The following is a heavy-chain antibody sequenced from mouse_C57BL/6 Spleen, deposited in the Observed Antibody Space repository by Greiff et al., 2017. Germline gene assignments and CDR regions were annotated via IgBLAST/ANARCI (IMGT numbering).Heavy chain of an antibody. CDR2: ISYDGSN. V-gene: IGHV3-6*01. CDR1: GYSITSGYY. CDR3: ASYGSSLFFDY. D-gene: IGHD1-1*01. Sequence: EVQLKESGPGLVKPSQSLSLTCSVTGYSITSGYYWNWIRQFPGNKLEWMGYISYDGSNNYNPSLKNRISITRDTSKNQFFLKLNSVTTEDTATYYCASYGSSLFFDYWGQGTTLTVSS. J-gene: IGHJ2*01.